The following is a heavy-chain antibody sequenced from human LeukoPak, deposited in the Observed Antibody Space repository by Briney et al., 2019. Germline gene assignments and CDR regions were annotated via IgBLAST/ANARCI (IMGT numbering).Heavy chain of an antibody. V-gene: IGHV3-74*01. CDR2: ITNDGSST. CDR3: ANLYYDSSGGHDY. D-gene: IGHD3-22*01. J-gene: IGHJ4*02. Sequence: GGSLRLSCAASGLTFSSHWMHWVRQAPGKGLVWVSRITNDGSSTTYADSVKGRFTISRDNSKNTLYLQMNSLRAEDTAVYYCANLYYDSSGGHDYWGQGTLVTVSS. CDR1: GLTFSSHW.